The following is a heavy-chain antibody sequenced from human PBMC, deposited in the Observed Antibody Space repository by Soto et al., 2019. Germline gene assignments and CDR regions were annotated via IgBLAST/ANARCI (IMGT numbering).Heavy chain of an antibody. CDR1: GDTFTSYL. V-gene: IGHV5-51*01. J-gene: IGHJ4*02. CDR2: IFPVDSDT. Sequence: ESLKISCKASGDTFTSYLIAWLRQMPGKGLEWMGIIFPVDSDTTYSPSFQGQATISADKSITTAYVQWSSLKASDTAMYYCAIRGYSYGYSFSYWGQGTRVTVSS. CDR3: AIRGYSYGYSFSY. D-gene: IGHD5-18*01.